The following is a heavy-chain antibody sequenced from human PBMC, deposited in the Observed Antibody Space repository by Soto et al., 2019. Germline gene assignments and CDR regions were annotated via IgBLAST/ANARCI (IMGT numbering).Heavy chain of an antibody. CDR1: GFTFSNYG. D-gene: IGHD2-21*01. V-gene: IGHV3-33*01. CDR2: LGYDGNNK. J-gene: IGHJ4*02. CDR3: ARGLHSLFDY. Sequence: QVQLVESGGGVVQPGGSLRLSCAASGFTFSNYGMHWVRQAPGKGLEWVAVLGYDGNNKYYADSVKGRFTIARDNSHNTLYVQMTSLRAEDTAVYYCARGLHSLFDYWGQGTLVTVSS.